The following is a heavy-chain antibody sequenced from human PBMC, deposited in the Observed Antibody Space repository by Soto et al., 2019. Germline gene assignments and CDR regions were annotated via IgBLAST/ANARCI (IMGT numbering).Heavy chain of an antibody. CDR2: ISPSGGST. V-gene: IGHV3-23*01. CDR3: AKKYYFGSGSYVFYFDY. D-gene: IGHD3-10*01. Sequence: DVELLESGGDLVQPGGSLRLSCVASGTTFSDYGMSWVRQAPGKGLEWVSLISPSGGSTFYADSVKGRFTVSRDNSKKTLFLQMSSLRDDDTAKYYCAKKYYFGSGSYVFYFDYWGQGTLVTVSS. CDR1: GTTFSDYG. J-gene: IGHJ4*02.